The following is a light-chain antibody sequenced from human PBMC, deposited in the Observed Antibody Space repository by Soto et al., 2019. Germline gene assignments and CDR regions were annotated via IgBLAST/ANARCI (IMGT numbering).Light chain of an antibody. CDR1: SSNIGAGYD. CDR2: GNS. CDR3: QSCDSSLSGSSYV. J-gene: IGLJ1*01. V-gene: IGLV1-40*01. Sequence: QSVLTQPPSVSGAPGQRVTISCTGSSSNIGAGYDVHWYQQLPGTAPKLLIYGNSNRPSGVPDRFSGSKSGTSASLAITGLQAEDEADYYCQSCDSSLSGSSYVFGTGTKVTVL.